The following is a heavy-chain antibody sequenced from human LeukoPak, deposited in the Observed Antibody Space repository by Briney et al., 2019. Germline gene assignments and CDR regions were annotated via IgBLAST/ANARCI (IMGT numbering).Heavy chain of an antibody. V-gene: IGHV3-48*03. CDR1: GFTHSSYE. CDR3: ARVPTVGSGGYQFDY. D-gene: IGHD1-26*01. Sequence: SGGSVRLSCAASGFTHSSYEMNWLRQAPGKGVEGVSYTCSSGSTIYYADSVKGRFTISRDNAKKSLYLQMNSLRAEDTAVYYCARVPTVGSGGYQFDYWGQGTLVTVSS. J-gene: IGHJ4*02. CDR2: TCSSGSTI.